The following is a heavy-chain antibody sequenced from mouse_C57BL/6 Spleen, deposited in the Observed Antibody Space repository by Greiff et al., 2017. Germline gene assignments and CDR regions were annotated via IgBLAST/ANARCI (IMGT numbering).Heavy chain of an antibody. J-gene: IGHJ1*03. Sequence: VKVVESGPGLVAPSQSLSITCTVSGFSLTRYGVDWVRQPPGKGLEWLGVIWGGGSTNYNSALMSRLSISKDNSKIQVFLKMNSLQTDDTAMYYCAKHVGGLETGYFDVWGTGTTVTVSS. CDR3: AKHVGGLETGYFDV. V-gene: IGHV2-9*01. CDR2: IWGGGST. CDR1: GFSLTRYG.